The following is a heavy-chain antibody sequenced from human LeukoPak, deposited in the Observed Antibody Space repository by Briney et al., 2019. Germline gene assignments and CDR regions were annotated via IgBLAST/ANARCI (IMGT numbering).Heavy chain of an antibody. Sequence: PSETLSLTCSVSGASISSGSNYWGWIRQPPGKTLEWIGSIYYSGSTYYTPSLKSRVTISIDTSKSQFSLKLNSVTAADTAVYYCARTVVTAQDAFDIWGQGTMVTVSS. J-gene: IGHJ3*02. V-gene: IGHV4-39*01. CDR2: IYYSGST. CDR1: GASISSGSNY. D-gene: IGHD2-21*02. CDR3: ARTVVTAQDAFDI.